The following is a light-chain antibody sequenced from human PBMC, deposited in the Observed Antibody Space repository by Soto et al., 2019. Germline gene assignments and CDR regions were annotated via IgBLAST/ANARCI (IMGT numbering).Light chain of an antibody. CDR2: DVN. CDR1: SSDIGAYGY. J-gene: IGLJ2*01. Sequence: QSVLTQPASVSGSPGQSITISCTGTSSDIGAYGYVSWYQQHPTRAPKLIIFDVNDRPSGVSDRFSGSKSGNTASLTISGLQADDEADYFCSSYTIVSTHVVLGGGTKLTVL. CDR3: SSYTIVSTHVV. V-gene: IGLV2-14*01.